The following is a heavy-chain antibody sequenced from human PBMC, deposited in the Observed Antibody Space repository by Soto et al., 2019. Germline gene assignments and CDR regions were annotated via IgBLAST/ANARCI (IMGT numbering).Heavy chain of an antibody. D-gene: IGHD2-2*03. V-gene: IGHV4-34*01. CDR1: GGSFSGYY. CDR2: INHSGST. Sequence: QVQLQQWGAGLLKPSETLSLTCAVYGGSFSGYYWSWIRQPPGKGLEWIREINHSGSTNYNPSLKSRVTISVDTSKNQFSLKLSSVTAADTAVYYCASNGYCSSTSCYQTGYYGMDVWGQGTTVTVSS. J-gene: IGHJ6*02. CDR3: ASNGYCSSTSCYQTGYYGMDV.